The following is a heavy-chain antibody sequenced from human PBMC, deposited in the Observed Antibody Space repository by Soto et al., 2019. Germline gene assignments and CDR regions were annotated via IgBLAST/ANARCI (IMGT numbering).Heavy chain of an antibody. CDR1: GCSVSSGSYY. CDR2: IYYRGST. D-gene: IGHD2-2*01. J-gene: IGHJ5*02. V-gene: IGHV4-61*01. Sequence: SETLSLTCTVSGCSVSSGSYYWSWIRQPPGKGLEWIGYIYYRGSTNYNSSLKSRVTISVDTSKNQFSLKLSSVTAADTAVYYCARVPDRWGQGTLVTVSS. CDR3: ARVPDR.